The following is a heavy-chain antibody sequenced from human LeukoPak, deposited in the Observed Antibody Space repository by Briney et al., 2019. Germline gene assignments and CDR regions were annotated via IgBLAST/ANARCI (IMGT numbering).Heavy chain of an antibody. Sequence: PSETLSLTCAVYGGSFSGYYWSWIRQPPGKGLEWIGEINHSGSTNYNPSLKSRVTISVDTSKNQFSLKLSSVTAADTAVYYCARVDYYIRRPLYYFDYWGQGTLVTVSS. V-gene: IGHV4-34*01. D-gene: IGHD3-10*01. CDR1: GGSFSGYY. J-gene: IGHJ4*02. CDR3: ARVDYYIRRPLYYFDY. CDR2: INHSGST.